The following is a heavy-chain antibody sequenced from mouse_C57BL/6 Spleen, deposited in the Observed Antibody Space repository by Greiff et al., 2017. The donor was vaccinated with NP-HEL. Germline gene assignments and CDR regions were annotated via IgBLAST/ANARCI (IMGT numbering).Heavy chain of an antibody. V-gene: IGHV1-82*01. J-gene: IGHJ2*01. CDR2: IYPGDGDT. CDR1: GYAFSSSW. CDR3: ARRGLDYYGSSSSFDY. D-gene: IGHD1-1*01. Sequence: QVQLKESGPELVKPGASVKISCKASGYAFSSSWMNWVKQRPGKGLEWIGRIYPGDGDTNYIGKFKGKATLTADKSSSTAYMQLSSLTSEDSAVYFCARRGLDYYGSSSSFDYWGQGTTLTVSS.